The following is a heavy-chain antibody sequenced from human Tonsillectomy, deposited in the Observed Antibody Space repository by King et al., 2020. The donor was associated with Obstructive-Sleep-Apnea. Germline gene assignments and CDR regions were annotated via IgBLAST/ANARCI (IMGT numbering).Heavy chain of an antibody. V-gene: IGHV3-15*01. CDR3: TRGSAAAYFDY. J-gene: IGHJ4*02. CDR1: EFTFSNAW. CDR2: ISTKTDGAST. D-gene: IGHD6-13*01. Sequence: VQLVESGGGLVKAEGSLRLSCAASEFTFSNAWMSWVRQVPGKGLEWVGRISTKTDGASTDYAAPVKGRFIISRDDSKNTLNLQMNSLKIEDTAVYYCTRGSAAAYFDYWGQGTLVTVSS.